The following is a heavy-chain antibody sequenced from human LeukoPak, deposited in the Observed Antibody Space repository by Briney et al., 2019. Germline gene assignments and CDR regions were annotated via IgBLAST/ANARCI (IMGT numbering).Heavy chain of an antibody. CDR1: GGSFSGYY. D-gene: IGHD6-19*01. J-gene: IGHJ6*02. Sequence: TSETLSLTCAVYGGSFSGYYWSWIRQPPGKGLEWLGEINHSGSTNYNPSLKSRVTISVDTSKNQFSLKLSSVTAADTAVYYCARVVSAPRSPYSSGRYHYYYGMDVWGQGTTVTVSS. CDR2: INHSGST. CDR3: ARVVSAPRSPYSSGRYHYYYGMDV. V-gene: IGHV4-34*01.